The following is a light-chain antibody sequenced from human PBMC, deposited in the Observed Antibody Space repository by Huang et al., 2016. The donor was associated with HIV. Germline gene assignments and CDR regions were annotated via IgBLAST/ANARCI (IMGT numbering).Light chain of an antibody. CDR3: QQSYSPPYT. J-gene: IGKJ2*01. CDR1: QGITSY. V-gene: IGKV1-39*01. Sequence: DIQMTQSPSSLPASVGDRVTVTCRASQGITSYLNWYQLKPGKAPNLLIHSSSSLQSGVPSWFSGSGSGTDFTLTISSLQPEDFATYCCQQSYSPPYTFGQGTKLEIK. CDR2: SSS.